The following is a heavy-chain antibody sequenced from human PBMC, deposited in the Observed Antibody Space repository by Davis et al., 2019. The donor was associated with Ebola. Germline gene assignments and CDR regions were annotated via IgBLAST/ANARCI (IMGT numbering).Heavy chain of an antibody. D-gene: IGHD5-24*01. J-gene: IGHJ4*02. V-gene: IGHV3-33*01. CDR1: GFTFSSYG. Sequence: PGGSLRLSCAASGFTFSSYGMHWVRQAPGKGLEWVAVIWYDGSNKYYADSVKGRFTISRDNSKNTLYLQMNSLRAEDTAVYYCARDDGYKGYFDYWGQGTLVTVSS. CDR2: IWYDGSNK. CDR3: ARDDGYKGYFDY.